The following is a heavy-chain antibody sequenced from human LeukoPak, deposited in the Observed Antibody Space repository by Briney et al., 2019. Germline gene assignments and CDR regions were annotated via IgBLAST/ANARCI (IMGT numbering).Heavy chain of an antibody. J-gene: IGHJ6*02. V-gene: IGHV3-7*03. CDR1: GLTFSKYW. D-gene: IGHD2-15*01. Sequence: PGESLRLSCAASGLTFSKYWLTWVRQAPGKGLEWVANINQDGSENNYVDSVKGRFTISRDNSKNTLYLQMNSLRAEDTAVYYCAKRYCSGGSCYLYYYYGMDVWGQGTTVTVSS. CDR3: AKRYCSGGSCYLYYYYGMDV. CDR2: INQDGSEN.